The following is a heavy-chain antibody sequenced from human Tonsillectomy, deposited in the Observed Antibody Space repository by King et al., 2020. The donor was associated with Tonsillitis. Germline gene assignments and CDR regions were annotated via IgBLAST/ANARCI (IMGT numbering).Heavy chain of an antibody. D-gene: IGHD2-8*01. V-gene: IGHV3-30*04. CDR2: LYYDGRVD. J-gene: IGHJ6*02. Sequence: VQLVESGGGVVQPGESLRLSCAASGFTLSNHIMYWVRQAPGKGLEWLALLYYDGRVDSYTESVKGRFTISRDTSKNTLHLQMHSLRAEDSAVYYCARLMGTSATTGSAMDVWGQGATVTVSS. CDR1: GFTLSNHI. CDR3: ARLMGTSATTGSAMDV.